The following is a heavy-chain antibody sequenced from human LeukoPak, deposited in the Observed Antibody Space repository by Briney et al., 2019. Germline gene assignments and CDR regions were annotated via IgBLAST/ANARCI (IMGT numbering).Heavy chain of an antibody. V-gene: IGHV4-31*03. J-gene: IGHJ4*02. CDR2: IYYSGST. CDR3: ARGGIAVLYYFDY. D-gene: IGHD6-19*01. CDR1: GGSISSGGYY. Sequence: SETLSLTCTVSGGSISSGGYYWSWIRQHPGKGLEWIGYIYYSGSTYYNPSLKSRVTISVDTSKNQFSLKLSSVTAADTAVYYCARGGIAVLYYFDYWGQGTLVTVSS.